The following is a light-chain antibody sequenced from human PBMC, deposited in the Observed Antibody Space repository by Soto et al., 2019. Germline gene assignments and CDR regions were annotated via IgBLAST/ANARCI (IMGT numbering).Light chain of an antibody. V-gene: IGLV2-14*02. CDR3: SSHTSGSTQV. Sequence: QSVLTQPASVSGSPGQSITISCTGTSSDVGSYNLVSWYQQHPGKAPKLVIYEGSKRPSGVSNRFSGSKSGNTASLTISGLQPEDEADYYCSSHTSGSTQVFGSGTKVNVL. J-gene: IGLJ1*01. CDR2: EGS. CDR1: SSDVGSYNL.